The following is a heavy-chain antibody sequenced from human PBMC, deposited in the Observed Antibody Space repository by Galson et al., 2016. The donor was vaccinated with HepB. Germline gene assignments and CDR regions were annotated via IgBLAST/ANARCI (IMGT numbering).Heavy chain of an antibody. Sequence: SLRLSCAASGFIFDDYALHWVRQAPGRGLEWVSGISWNSDIIAYADSMKGRFTISRDNSKNTLYLQMNSLRTEDTAVYYCARDDYSGGRGSPDYWGQGTLFTASS. CDR3: ARDDYSGGRGSPDY. CDR2: ISWNSDII. V-gene: IGHV3-9*01. J-gene: IGHJ4*02. CDR1: GFIFDDYA. D-gene: IGHD2-21*01.